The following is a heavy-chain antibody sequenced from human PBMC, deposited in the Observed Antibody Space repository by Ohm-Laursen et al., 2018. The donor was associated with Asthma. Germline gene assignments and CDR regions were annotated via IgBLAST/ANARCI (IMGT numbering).Heavy chain of an antibody. J-gene: IGHJ6*02. CDR3: ARGIVPVYYYGMDD. CDR1: GFTFSSYA. D-gene: IGHD3-22*01. V-gene: IGHV3-23*01. CDR2: ITGSTGGT. Sequence: SLRLSCAASGFTFSSYAMSWVRQAPGKGLEWVSAITGSTGGTFYADSVKGRFTISRDNSKTTLYLQMNSLRAEDTAVYYCARGIVPVYYYGMDDWGLGTTVTVSS.